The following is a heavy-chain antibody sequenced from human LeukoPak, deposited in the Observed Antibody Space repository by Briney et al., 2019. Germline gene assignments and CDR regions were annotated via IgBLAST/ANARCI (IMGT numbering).Heavy chain of an antibody. Sequence: ASVKVSCKASGYTFTGYYMHWVRQAPGQGLEWVGWINPNSGGTNYAQKFQGRVTMTRDTSISTAYMELSRLRSDDTAVYYCAREYCSSTSCYAWPLTYYYYGMDVWGQGTTVTVSS. CDR1: GYTFTGYY. D-gene: IGHD2-2*01. V-gene: IGHV1-2*02. CDR3: AREYCSSTSCYAWPLTYYYYGMDV. J-gene: IGHJ6*02. CDR2: INPNSGGT.